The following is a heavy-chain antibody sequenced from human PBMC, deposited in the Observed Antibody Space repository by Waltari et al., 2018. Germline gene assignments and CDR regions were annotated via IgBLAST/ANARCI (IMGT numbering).Heavy chain of an antibody. D-gene: IGHD3-16*02. CDR2: IIPIFGTA. J-gene: IGHJ4*02. Sequence: QVQLVQSGAEVKKPGSSVKVSCKASGGTFSSYAISWVRQAPGQGLEWMGGIIPIFGTANYAQKFQGRVTSTADESTSTAYMELNSLRAEDTAVYYCARADDYVWGSYRNWGQGTLVTVSS. CDR3: ARADDYVWGSYRN. CDR1: GGTFSSYA. V-gene: IGHV1-69*01.